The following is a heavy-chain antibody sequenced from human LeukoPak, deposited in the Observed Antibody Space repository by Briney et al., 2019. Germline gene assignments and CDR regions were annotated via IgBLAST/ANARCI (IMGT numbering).Heavy chain of an antibody. D-gene: IGHD4-17*01. Sequence: GGSLRLSCVASGFTFTGYSMHWLRQAPGKGLEWLSIISFDAATEYYADSLQGRFTISRDNAKNSPYLQMNSLRAEDTAVYYCARARSESPRSFDYWGQGTLVTVSS. CDR3: ARARSESPRSFDY. CDR2: ISFDAATE. V-gene: IGHV3-30*03. J-gene: IGHJ4*02. CDR1: GFTFTGYS.